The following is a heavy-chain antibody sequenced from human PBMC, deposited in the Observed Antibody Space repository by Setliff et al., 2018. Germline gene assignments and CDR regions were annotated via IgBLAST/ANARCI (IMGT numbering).Heavy chain of an antibody. V-gene: IGHV4-59*01. CDR1: GDSMYGYY. D-gene: IGHD6-19*01. CDR3: ARDQFSSGWYGAPESYFDR. Sequence: SETLSLTCNVSGDSMYGYYWSWIRQPPGKGPEWIGYIYKSGTTKYNPSLGSRISMSVDTSKNQFSLNLNYVTTADTAVYYCARDQFSSGWYGAPESYFDRWGQGVLVTASS. J-gene: IGHJ4*02. CDR2: IYKSGTT.